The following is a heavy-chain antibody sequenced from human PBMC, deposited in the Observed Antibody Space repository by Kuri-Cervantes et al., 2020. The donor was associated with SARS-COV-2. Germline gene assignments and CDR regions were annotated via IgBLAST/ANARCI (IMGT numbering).Heavy chain of an antibody. Sequence: SCKASGYTFTGYYIHWVRQAPGKGLEWVAVISYDGSNKYYADSVKGRFTISRDNSKNTLYLQMNSLRAEDTAVYYCARPVDSSGYGRPDYWGQGTLVTVSS. V-gene: IGHV3-30-3*01. CDR1: GYTFTGYY. CDR3: ARPVDSSGYGRPDY. CDR2: ISYDGSNK. D-gene: IGHD3-22*01. J-gene: IGHJ4*02.